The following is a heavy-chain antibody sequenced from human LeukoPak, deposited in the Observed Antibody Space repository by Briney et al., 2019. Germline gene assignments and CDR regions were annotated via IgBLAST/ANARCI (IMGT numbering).Heavy chain of an antibody. J-gene: IGHJ4*02. Sequence: SQTLSLTCTVSGGSISSGGYYWSWIRQHPGKGLEWIGYIYYSGSTYYNPSLKSRVTISVDTSKNQFSLKLSSVTAADTAVYYCARDPYGGNSFDYWGQGTLVTASS. CDR3: ARDPYGGNSFDY. V-gene: IGHV4-31*03. CDR1: GGSISSGGYY. D-gene: IGHD4-23*01. CDR2: IYYSGST.